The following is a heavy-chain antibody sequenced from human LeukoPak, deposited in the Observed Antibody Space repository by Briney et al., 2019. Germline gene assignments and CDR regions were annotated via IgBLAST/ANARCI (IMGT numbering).Heavy chain of an antibody. D-gene: IGHD1-26*01. CDR1: GITLSSYW. V-gene: IGHV3-74*01. CDR2: INSDGSS. J-gene: IGHJ4*02. Sequence: GGSLRLSCAGSGITLSSYWMHWVRQAPGKGLVWVSRINSDGSSSYGDSVKGRFTIFRDNAKNTVYLQVNSLRGEDTAVYYCAVGAPQGNWFHYWGQGTLVTVSS. CDR3: AVGAPQGNWFHY.